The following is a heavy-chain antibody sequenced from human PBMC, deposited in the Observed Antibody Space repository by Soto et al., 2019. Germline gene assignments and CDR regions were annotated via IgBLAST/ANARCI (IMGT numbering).Heavy chain of an antibody. CDR3: ARSEEDSDYYYYGMDV. CDR2: TYYRSRWYS. D-gene: IGHD2-15*01. CDR1: GDTVSSNSVA. J-gene: IGHJ6*02. Sequence: PSQTLSLTCVGSGDTVSSNSVAWNWVWQSPSRGLEWLGRTYYRSRWYSDYAVSVRSRIDINADTSKNQVSLQLNSVTPEDTAVYYCARSEEDSDYYYYGMDVWGQGTTVTVSS. V-gene: IGHV6-1*01.